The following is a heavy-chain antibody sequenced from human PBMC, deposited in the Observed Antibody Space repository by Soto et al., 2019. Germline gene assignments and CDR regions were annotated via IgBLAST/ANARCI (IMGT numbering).Heavy chain of an antibody. D-gene: IGHD5-18*01. CDR3: ARGPETTMGTFDI. J-gene: IGHJ3*02. CDR1: GDRVSSNSSA. V-gene: IGHV6-1*01. CDR2: TYYRSKWYS. Sequence: SQTLSLPCGISGDRVSSNSSACNFIRQSPSRGLEWLGRTYYRSKWYSSYAVSVKSRITINPDTSKNQFSLQLNSVTPEDTAVYYCARGPETTMGTFDIWGQGTVVTVSS.